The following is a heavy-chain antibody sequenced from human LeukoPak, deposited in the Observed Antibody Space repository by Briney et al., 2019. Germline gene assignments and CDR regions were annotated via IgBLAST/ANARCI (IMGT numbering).Heavy chain of an antibody. CDR3: ATRSREAVAGTGDDAFDI. D-gene: IGHD6-19*01. CDR2: FDPEDGET. J-gene: IGHJ3*02. CDR1: GYTLTELS. V-gene: IGHV1-24*01. Sequence: ASVKVSCKVSGYTLTELSMHWVRQAPGKGLEWMGGFDPEDGETIYAQKFQGRATMTEDTSTDTAYMELSSLRSEDTAVYYCATRSREAVAGTGDDAFDIWGQGTMVTVSS.